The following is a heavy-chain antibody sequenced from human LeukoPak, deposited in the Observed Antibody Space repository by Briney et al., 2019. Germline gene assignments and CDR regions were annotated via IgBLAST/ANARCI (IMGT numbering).Heavy chain of an antibody. CDR1: GGTFSSYA. CDR2: IKQDGSEK. J-gene: IGHJ4*02. V-gene: IGHV3-7*01. Sequence: SCKASGGTFSSYAISWVRQAPGKGLEWVANIKQDGSEKYYVDSVKGRFTISRDNAKNSLYLQMNSLRAEDTAVYYCARGPSPYCSSTSCYFDYWGQGTLVTVSS. D-gene: IGHD2-2*01. CDR3: ARGPSPYCSSTSCYFDY.